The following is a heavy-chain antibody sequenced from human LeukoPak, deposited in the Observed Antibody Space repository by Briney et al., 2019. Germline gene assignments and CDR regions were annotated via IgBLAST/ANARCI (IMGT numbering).Heavy chain of an antibody. CDR2: IKQDGSEK. CDR1: GFTFSSYG. CDR3: ARGQLLLWFP. D-gene: IGHD3-10*01. Sequence: PGGSLRLSCAASGFTFSSYGMSWVRQAPGKGLEWVANIKQDGSEKYYVDSVKGRFTISRDNAKNSLYLQMNSLRAEDTAVYYCARGQLLLWFPWGQGTMVTVSS. V-gene: IGHV3-7*01. J-gene: IGHJ3*01.